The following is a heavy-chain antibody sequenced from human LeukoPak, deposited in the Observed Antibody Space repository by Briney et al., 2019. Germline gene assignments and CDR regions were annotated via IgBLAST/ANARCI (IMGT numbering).Heavy chain of an antibody. Sequence: PGGSLRLSCAASGFTVSSNYMSWVRQAPGKGLEWVSVIYSGGSTYYADSVKGRFTISRDNSKNTLYLQMNSLRAEDTAVYYCARALNYYDSSAPYYYYYMDVWGKGTTVTVSS. CDR3: ARALNYYDSSAPYYYYYMDV. J-gene: IGHJ6*03. CDR1: GFTVSSNY. V-gene: IGHV3-53*01. CDR2: IYSGGST. D-gene: IGHD3-22*01.